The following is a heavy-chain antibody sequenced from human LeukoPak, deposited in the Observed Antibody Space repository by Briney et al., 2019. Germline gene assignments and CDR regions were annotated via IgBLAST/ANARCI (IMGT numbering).Heavy chain of an antibody. Sequence: GGSLRLSCAAPGFTFSTYWMTWVRQAPGKGLEWVANIKQDGSEKYYVDSVKGRFTISRDNAKNSLYLQMNSLRAEDTAVYYCAGGQTYYYDTSGHYPLDYWGQGTLVTVSS. V-gene: IGHV3-7*01. CDR3: AGGQTYYYDTSGHYPLDY. CDR2: IKQDGSEK. J-gene: IGHJ4*02. D-gene: IGHD3-22*01. CDR1: GFTFSTYW.